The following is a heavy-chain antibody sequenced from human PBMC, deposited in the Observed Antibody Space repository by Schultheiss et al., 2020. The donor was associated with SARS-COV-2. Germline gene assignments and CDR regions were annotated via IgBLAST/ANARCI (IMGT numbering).Heavy chain of an antibody. D-gene: IGHD3-10*01. J-gene: IGHJ4*02. V-gene: IGHV3-11*04. CDR2: ISSSGSTI. CDR1: GFTFGDYY. CDR3: GKRSALFLLGEFKAAIES. Sequence: GGSLRLSCAASGFTFGDYYMSWIRQAPGKGLEWVSYISSSGSTIYYADSVKGRFTISRDNAKNSLYLQMNSLRAEDTAVYYCGKRSALFLLGEFKAAIESWGQGTLVTVSS.